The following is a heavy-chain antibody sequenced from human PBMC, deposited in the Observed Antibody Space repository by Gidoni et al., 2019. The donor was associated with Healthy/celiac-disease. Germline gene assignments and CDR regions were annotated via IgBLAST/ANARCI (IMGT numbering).Heavy chain of an antibody. Sequence: QVQLQESGPGLVKPSQTLSLTCTVSGGSTSRGSYYRCWTRQPAGKGLEWIGRIYTSGSTNYNPSLKSRVTISVDTSKNQFSLNLSSVTAADTAVYYCAREVSSRFLEWYRIGSWFDPWGQGTLVTVSS. CDR3: AREVSSRFLEWYRIGSWFDP. V-gene: IGHV4-61*02. J-gene: IGHJ5*02. D-gene: IGHD3-3*01. CDR1: GGSTSRGSYY. CDR2: IYTSGST.